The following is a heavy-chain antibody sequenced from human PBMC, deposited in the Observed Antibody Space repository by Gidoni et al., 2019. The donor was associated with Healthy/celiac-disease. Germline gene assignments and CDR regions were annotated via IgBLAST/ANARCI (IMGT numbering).Heavy chain of an antibody. CDR1: GFPFSSYA. Sequence: QVQLVESGGGVVQPGRSLRLSCAASGFPFSSYAMHWVRQAPGQGLEWVAVISYDGSNKYYADSVKGRFTIARDNSKNTLYLQMNSLRAEDTAVYYCARVNTYYYDSSGYYFDYWGQGTLVTVSS. CDR2: ISYDGSNK. J-gene: IGHJ4*02. CDR3: ARVNTYYYDSSGYYFDY. V-gene: IGHV3-30-3*01. D-gene: IGHD3-22*01.